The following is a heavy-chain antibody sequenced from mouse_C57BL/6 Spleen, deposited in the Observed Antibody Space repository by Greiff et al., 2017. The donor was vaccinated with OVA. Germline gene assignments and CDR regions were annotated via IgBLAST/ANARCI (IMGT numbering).Heavy chain of an antibody. CDR1: GFTFTDYY. J-gene: IGHJ2*01. D-gene: IGHD1-1*01. Sequence: EVQRVESGPVLVKPGPSVKISCKASGFTFTDYYMHWVKQSHGKSLEWIGLVYPYNGGTSYNQKFKGKATLTVDTSSSTAYMELNSLTSEDSAVYYCARSLITTVVAPCDYWGQGTTLTVSS. V-gene: IGHV1-36*01. CDR3: ARSLITTVVAPCDY. CDR2: VYPYNGGT.